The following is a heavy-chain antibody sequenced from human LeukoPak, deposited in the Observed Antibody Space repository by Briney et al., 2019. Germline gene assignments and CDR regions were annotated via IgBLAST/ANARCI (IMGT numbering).Heavy chain of an antibody. CDR2: IYYSGST. Sequence: SETLSLTCTVSGGSISSYYWSWIRQPPGKGLEWIGYIYYSGSTNYNPSLKSRVTISVDTSKNQFSLKLSSVTDADTAVYYCARALGTYWGQGTLVTVSS. D-gene: IGHD7-27*01. V-gene: IGHV4-59*01. J-gene: IGHJ4*02. CDR1: GGSISSYY. CDR3: ARALGTY.